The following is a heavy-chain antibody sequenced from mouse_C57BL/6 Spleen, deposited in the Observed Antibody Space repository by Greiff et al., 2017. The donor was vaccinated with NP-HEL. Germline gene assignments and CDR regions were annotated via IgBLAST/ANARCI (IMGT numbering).Heavy chain of an antibody. D-gene: IGHD4-1*01. Sequence: EVKLVESEGGLVQPGSSMKLSCTASGFTFSDYYMAWVRQVPEKGLEWVANINYDGSSTYYLDSLKSRFIISRDNAKNILYLQMSSLKSEDTATYYCARALTGQTCYFDYWGQGTTLTVSS. V-gene: IGHV5-16*01. CDR3: ARALTGQTCYFDY. CDR1: GFTFSDYY. J-gene: IGHJ2*01. CDR2: INYDGSST.